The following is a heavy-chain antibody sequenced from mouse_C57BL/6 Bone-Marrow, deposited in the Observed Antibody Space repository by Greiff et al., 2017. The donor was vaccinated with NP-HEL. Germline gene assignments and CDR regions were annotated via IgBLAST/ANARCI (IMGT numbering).Heavy chain of an antibody. Sequence: QVQLQQPGAELVRPGTSVKLSCKASGYTFTSYWMHWVKQRPGQGLEWIGVIDPSDSYTNYNQKFKGKATLTVYTSSRTAYMQLSSLTSEDAAVYYCARRLRSVWGTGTTATVSS. V-gene: IGHV1-59*01. J-gene: IGHJ1*03. CDR2: IDPSDSYT. CDR3: ARRLRSV. D-gene: IGHD1-1*01. CDR1: GYTFTSYW.